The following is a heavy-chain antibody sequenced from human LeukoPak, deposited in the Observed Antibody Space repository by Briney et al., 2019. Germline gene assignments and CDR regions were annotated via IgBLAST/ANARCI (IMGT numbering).Heavy chain of an antibody. V-gene: IGHV4-59*08. CDR1: GGSISSYY. CDR3: AGTYCSSTSCYTSPPHFDY. CDR2: IYYSGST. Sequence: SETLSLTCTVSGGSISSYYWSWIRQPPGKGLEWIGYIYYSGSTNYNPSLKSRVTISVDTSNHQFSLKLSSVTAADTAVYYCAGTYCSSTSCYTSPPHFDYWGQGTLVTVSS. D-gene: IGHD2-2*02. J-gene: IGHJ4*02.